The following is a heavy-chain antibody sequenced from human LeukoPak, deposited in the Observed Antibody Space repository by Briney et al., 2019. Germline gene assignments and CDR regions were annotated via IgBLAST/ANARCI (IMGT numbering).Heavy chain of an antibody. J-gene: IGHJ4*02. CDR2: IKEDGSVK. CDR1: EFTLSNYW. CDR3: AREVPGGSSWFDN. Sequence: GGSLRLSCAASEFTLSNYWLSWVRQAPGKGLEWVANIKEDGSVKNYVASVKGRFTISRDNAKNSLYLQMNSLRAEDTAVYYCAREVPGGSSWFDNWGQGTLVTVSS. D-gene: IGHD6-13*01. V-gene: IGHV3-7*01.